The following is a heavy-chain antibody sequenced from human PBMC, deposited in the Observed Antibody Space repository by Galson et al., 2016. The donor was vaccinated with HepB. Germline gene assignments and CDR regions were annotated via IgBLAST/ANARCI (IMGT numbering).Heavy chain of an antibody. CDR3: AKDNYGDHAFAY. D-gene: IGHD4-17*01. Sequence: SLRLSCAASGFTFSSYVLSWVRQPPGEGLEWVSAIRADGRNTYYADSVKGRFTISRDNSKNTVYLQMNSLRAEDTAVYYCAKDNYGDHAFAYWGQGTLVTVSS. V-gene: IGHV3-23*01. J-gene: IGHJ4*02. CDR2: IRADGRNT. CDR1: GFTFSSYV.